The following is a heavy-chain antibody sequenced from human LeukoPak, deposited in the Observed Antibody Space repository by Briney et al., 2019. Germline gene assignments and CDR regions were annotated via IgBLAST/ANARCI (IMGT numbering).Heavy chain of an antibody. CDR1: GFTFSSYA. V-gene: IGHV3-30-3*01. J-gene: IGHJ4*02. CDR2: ISYDGSNK. CDR3: ARPPPYSGSYHYFDY. D-gene: IGHD1-26*01. Sequence: GGSLRLSCAASGFTFSSYAMHWVRQAPGKGLEWVAVISYDGSNKYYADSVKGRFTISRDNSKNTLYLQMNSLRAEDTAVYYCARPPPYSGSYHYFDYWGQGTLVTVSS.